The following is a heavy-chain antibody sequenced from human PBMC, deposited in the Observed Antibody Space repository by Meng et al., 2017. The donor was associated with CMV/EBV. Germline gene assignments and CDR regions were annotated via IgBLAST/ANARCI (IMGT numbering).Heavy chain of an antibody. CDR3: AKSAYYDFWSSNWFDP. CDR1: GFTFSSYA. D-gene: IGHD3-3*01. Sequence: GESLKISCAASGFTFSSYAMSWVRQAPGKGLEWVSAISGSGGSTYYADSVKGRFTISRDNSKNTLYLQMNSLRAEDTAVYYCAKSAYYDFWSSNWFDPWGQGPRSPSPQ. V-gene: IGHV3-23*01. J-gene: IGHJ5*02. CDR2: ISGSGGST.